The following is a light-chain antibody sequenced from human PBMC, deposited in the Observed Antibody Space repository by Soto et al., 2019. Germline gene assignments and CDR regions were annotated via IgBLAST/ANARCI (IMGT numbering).Light chain of an antibody. CDR1: QSVSTN. J-gene: IGKJ4*01. CDR3: QQYNNWPLT. CDR2: GPS. Sequence: EIVMTQSPATLSVSPGETATLSCRASQSVSTNVAWFQQKPGQVPRLLIYGPSTRATGIPAKFSGSGSGTEFTLTISYLQSEDYAVYYCQQYNNWPLTXGGGTKVDIK. V-gene: IGKV3-15*01.